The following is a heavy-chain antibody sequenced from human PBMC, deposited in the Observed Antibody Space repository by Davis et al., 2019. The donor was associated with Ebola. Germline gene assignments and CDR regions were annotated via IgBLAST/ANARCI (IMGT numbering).Heavy chain of an antibody. CDR1: GGSISSSSYY. D-gene: IGHD6-19*01. Sequence: MPSETLSLTCTVSGGSISSSSYYWGWIRQPPGKGLEWIGSIYYSGSTYYNPSLKSRVTISVDTSKNQFSLKLSSVTAADTAVYDCARHGGEQWLVRVLPFGAFDIWGQGTMVTVSS. CDR2: IYYSGST. V-gene: IGHV4-39*01. CDR3: ARHGGEQWLVRVLPFGAFDI. J-gene: IGHJ3*02.